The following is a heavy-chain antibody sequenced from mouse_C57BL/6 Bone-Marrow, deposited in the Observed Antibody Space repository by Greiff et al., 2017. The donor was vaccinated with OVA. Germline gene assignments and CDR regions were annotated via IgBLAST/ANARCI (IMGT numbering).Heavy chain of an antibody. CDR1: GYTFTSYW. D-gene: IGHD1-1*02. CDR2: IDPSDSYT. V-gene: IGHV1-69*01. J-gene: IGHJ3*01. CDR3: ARGGWEFAY. Sequence: QVQLQQPGAELVMPGASVKLSCKASGYTFTSYWMHWVKQRPGQGLEWIGEIDPSDSYTNYNQKFKGKSTLTVDKSSSTAYMQLSSLTSEDSAVYYCARGGWEFAYWGQGTLVTVSA.